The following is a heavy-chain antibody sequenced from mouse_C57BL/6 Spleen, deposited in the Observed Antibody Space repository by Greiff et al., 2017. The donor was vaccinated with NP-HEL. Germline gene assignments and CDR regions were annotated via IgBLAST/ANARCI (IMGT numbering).Heavy chain of an antibody. J-gene: IGHJ4*01. Sequence: EVQVVESGGGLVKPGGSLKLSCAASGFTFSDYGMHWVRQAPEKGLEWVAYISSGSSTIYYADTVKGRFTISRDNAKNTLFLQMTSLRSEDTAMYYCANKGGYAMDYWGQGTSVTVSS. D-gene: IGHD1-3*01. CDR1: GFTFSDYG. V-gene: IGHV5-17*01. CDR3: ANKGGYAMDY. CDR2: ISSGSSTI.